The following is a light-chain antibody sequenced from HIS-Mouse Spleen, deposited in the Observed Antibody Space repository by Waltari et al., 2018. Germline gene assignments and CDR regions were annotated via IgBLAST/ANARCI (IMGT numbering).Light chain of an antibody. Sequence: SYELTQPPSVSVSPGQTARITCSGDALPKQYAYWYQQKPGQAPELVIYKDSERPSGIPERFSCSSSGTTVTLTISGVQAEDEADYYCQSADSSGTYSVVFGGGTKLTVL. CDR2: KDS. V-gene: IGLV3-25*03. CDR3: QSADSSGTYSVV. CDR1: ALPKQY. J-gene: IGLJ2*01.